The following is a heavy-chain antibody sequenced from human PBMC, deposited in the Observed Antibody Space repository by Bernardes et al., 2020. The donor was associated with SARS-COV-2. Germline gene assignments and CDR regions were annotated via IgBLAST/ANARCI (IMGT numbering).Heavy chain of an antibody. CDR1: GFTFSTYA. Sequence: GVSLRLYCAASGFTFSTYAMLSLRHTPGKGLDWVAVISYDGGDKYYADSVKGRFTISRDNLKNTLYVQMNGLSAEDTAVYYCARDSARPTLYGNFDYWGLGMLVSVSS. V-gene: IGHV3-30*04. CDR3: ARDSARPTLYGNFDY. D-gene: IGHD3-10*01. CDR2: ISYDGGDK. J-gene: IGHJ4*02.